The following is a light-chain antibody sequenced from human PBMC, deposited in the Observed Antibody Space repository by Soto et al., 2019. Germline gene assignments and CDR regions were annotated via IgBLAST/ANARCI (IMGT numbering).Light chain of an antibody. CDR2: KAS. CDR1: QSISSW. Sequence: DIPLTQSPSTLSASVGDRVTITCRASQSISSWLAWYQQKPGKAPKLLIHKASSLESGVPTRFSGSGSGTEFTLTINSLQPDDFASYYCQHYYNYPWTFGQGTKVDIK. J-gene: IGKJ1*01. V-gene: IGKV1-5*03. CDR3: QHYYNYPWT.